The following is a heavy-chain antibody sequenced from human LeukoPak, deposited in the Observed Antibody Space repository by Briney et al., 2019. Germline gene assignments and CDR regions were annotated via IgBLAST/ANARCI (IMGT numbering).Heavy chain of an antibody. V-gene: IGHV1-2*02. CDR3: ARVNQNQWLSLDY. CDR1: GYTFTGYY. Sequence: GASVKVSCKASGYTFTGYYMHWVRQAPGQGLEGMGWINPNSGGTNYAQKFQGRVTMTRDTSISTAYMELSRLRSDDTAVYYCARVNQNQWLSLDYWGQGTLVTVSS. J-gene: IGHJ4*02. D-gene: IGHD3-22*01. CDR2: INPNSGGT.